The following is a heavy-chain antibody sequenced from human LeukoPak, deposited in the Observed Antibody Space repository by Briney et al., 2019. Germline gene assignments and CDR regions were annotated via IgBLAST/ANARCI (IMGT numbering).Heavy chain of an antibody. Sequence: GGSLGLSCAASGFTFSSYAMSWVRQAPGKGLEWVSAISGSGGSTYYADSVKGRFTISRDNSKNTLYLQMNSLRAEDTAVYYCAKDITIFGVQLGDYWGQGTLVTVSS. V-gene: IGHV3-23*01. CDR1: GFTFSSYA. J-gene: IGHJ4*02. CDR2: ISGSGGST. CDR3: AKDITIFGVQLGDY. D-gene: IGHD3-3*01.